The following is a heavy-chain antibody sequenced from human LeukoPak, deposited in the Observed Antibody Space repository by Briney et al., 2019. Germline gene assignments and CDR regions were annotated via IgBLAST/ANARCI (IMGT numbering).Heavy chain of an antibody. CDR2: IYISGST. CDR3: ARSLHSSGWPFDY. D-gene: IGHD6-19*01. Sequence: PSETLSLTCTVSGGSISSGSYYWSWIRQPAGKGLEWIGRIYISGSTNYNPSLKSRVTISVDTSKNQFSLKLSSVTAADTAVYYCARSLHSSGWPFDYWGQGTLVTVSS. J-gene: IGHJ4*02. CDR1: GGSISSGSYY. V-gene: IGHV4-61*02.